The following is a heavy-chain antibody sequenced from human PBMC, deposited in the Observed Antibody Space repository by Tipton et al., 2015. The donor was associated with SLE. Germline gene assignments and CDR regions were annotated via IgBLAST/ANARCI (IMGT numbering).Heavy chain of an antibody. D-gene: IGHD2-15*01. Sequence: TLSLTCAVYGGSFSGYYWSWIRQPPGKGLEWIGEINHSGSTNYNPSLKSRVTISVDTSKNQFSLKLSSVTAADTAMYYCARHVGVAYYYAMDVWGQGTTVVISS. V-gene: IGHV4-34*01. CDR1: GGSFSGYY. J-gene: IGHJ6*02. CDR3: ARHVGVAYYYAMDV. CDR2: INHSGST.